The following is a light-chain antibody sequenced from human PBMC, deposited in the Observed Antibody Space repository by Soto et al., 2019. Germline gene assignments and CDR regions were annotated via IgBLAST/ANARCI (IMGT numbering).Light chain of an antibody. J-gene: IGKJ2*01. CDR3: QRYGNSYT. CDR1: QSVSSY. CDR2: DAS. V-gene: IGKV3-11*01. Sequence: EIVLTQSPATLSLSPGERATLSCRASQSVSSYLAWYQQKPGQAPRLLIYDASNRATGIPARFSGSGSGTDFTLTISRLEREDFAVYYCQRYGNSYTFGQGTKLEIK.